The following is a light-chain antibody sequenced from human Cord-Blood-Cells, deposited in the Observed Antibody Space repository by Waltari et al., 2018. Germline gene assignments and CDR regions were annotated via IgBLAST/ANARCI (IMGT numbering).Light chain of an antibody. Sequence: QSALPQPPSASGSPGQSFTISCTGTSSDVGGYNYVSWYQQHPGKPPKLMIYEVSKRPAGVPDRFSGSKSCNTASLTVSGLQAEDEAEYYCSSYAGSNNYVFGTGTKVTVL. CDR3: SSYAGSNNYV. CDR1: SSDVGGYNY. J-gene: IGLJ1*01. V-gene: IGLV2-8*01. CDR2: EVS.